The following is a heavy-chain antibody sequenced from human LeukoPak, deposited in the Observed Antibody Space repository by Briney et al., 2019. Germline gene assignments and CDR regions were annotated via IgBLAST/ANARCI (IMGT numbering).Heavy chain of an antibody. D-gene: IGHD3-10*01. J-gene: IGHJ4*02. CDR3: AKGLMVRGYDY. Sequence: PGGSLRLSCAASGFTLSSYAMRWVRQAPGEGREWVSDISDSGGSAYYADSVKGRFTISRDKSKNTLYLQMNSLRAEDTAVYYWAKGLMVRGYDYWGQGTLVTVSS. CDR1: GFTLSSYA. V-gene: IGHV3-23*01. CDR2: ISDSGGSA.